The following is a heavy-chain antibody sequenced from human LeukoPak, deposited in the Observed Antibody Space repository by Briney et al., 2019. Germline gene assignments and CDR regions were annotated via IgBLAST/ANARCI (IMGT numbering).Heavy chain of an antibody. CDR3: ARVRSYYWNYFDY. CDR1: GYTFTIYD. V-gene: IGHV1-8*03. J-gene: IGHJ4*02. CDR2: MNPNSGNT. Sequence: GASVTVSCTASGYTFTIYDINWVRQATGQGLEWMGWMNPNSGNTGYAQKFQGRVTITRNTSISTAYMELSSLRSEDTAVYYCARVRSYYWNYFDYWGQGTLVTVSS. D-gene: IGHD1-26*01.